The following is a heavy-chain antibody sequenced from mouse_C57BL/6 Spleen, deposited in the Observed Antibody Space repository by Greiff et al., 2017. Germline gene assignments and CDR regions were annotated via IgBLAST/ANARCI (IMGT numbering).Heavy chain of an antibody. J-gene: IGHJ1*03. D-gene: IGHD1-1*01. CDR3: ARRGGSSDERWYFDV. CDR1: GYTFTSYW. V-gene: IGHV1-52*01. CDR2: IDPSDSET. Sequence: QVQLQQPGAELVRPGSSVKLSCKASGYTFTSYWMHWVKQRPIQGLEWIGNIDPSDSETHYNQKFKDKATLTVDKSSSTAYMQLSSLTSEDSAVYYGARRGGSSDERWYFDVWGTGTTVTVSS.